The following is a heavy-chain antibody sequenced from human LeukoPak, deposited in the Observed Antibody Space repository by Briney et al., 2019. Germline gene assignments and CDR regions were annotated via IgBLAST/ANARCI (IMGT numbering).Heavy chain of an antibody. V-gene: IGHV3-30-3*01. CDR2: ISYDGSNK. D-gene: IGHD2-15*01. CDR3: ARSIVVVTPPWDY. CDR1: GFLFSSYA. Sequence: PGGPLRLSCAASGFLFSSYAMHWVRQAPGKGLEWVAVISYDGSNKYYADSVTGRFTISRDNSKNTLYLQMSSLGTEDTAVYYCARSIVVVTPPWDYWGQGTLVTVSS. J-gene: IGHJ4*02.